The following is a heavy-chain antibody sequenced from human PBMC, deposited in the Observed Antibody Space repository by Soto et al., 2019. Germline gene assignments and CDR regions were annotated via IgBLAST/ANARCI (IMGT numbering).Heavy chain of an antibody. V-gene: IGHV1-69*02. Sequence: SVKVSCKASGGTFSSYTISWVRQAPGQGLEWMGRIIPILGIANYAQKFQGRVTITADKSTSTAYMELSSLRSEDTAVYYCARGTTGTTVATGAFDIWGQGTMVTVSS. CDR3: ARGTTGTTVATGAFDI. J-gene: IGHJ3*02. D-gene: IGHD1-1*01. CDR1: GGTFSSYT. CDR2: IIPILGIA.